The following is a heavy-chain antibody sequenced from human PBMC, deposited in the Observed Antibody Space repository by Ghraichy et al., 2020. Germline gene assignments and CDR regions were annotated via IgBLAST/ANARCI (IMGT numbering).Heavy chain of an antibody. J-gene: IGHJ4*02. V-gene: IGHV4-31*03. Sequence: SETLSLTCTVSGGSISSGGYYWSWIRQHPGKGLEWIGYIYYSGSTYYNPSLKSRVTISVDTSKNQFSLKLSSVTAVDTAVYYCARDSSGYYGEYGGIDYWGQGTLVTVSS. CDR1: GGSISSGGYY. CDR2: IYYSGST. CDR3: ARDSSGYYGEYGGIDY. D-gene: IGHD3-22*01.